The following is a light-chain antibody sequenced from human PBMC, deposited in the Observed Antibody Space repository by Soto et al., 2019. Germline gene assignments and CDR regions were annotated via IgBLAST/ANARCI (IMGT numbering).Light chain of an antibody. Sequence: QSALTQPRSVSGSPGQSVTISCTGTSSDVGGHDFVSWYQQHPGKAPKVMIYDVTKRPSGVPDRFSGSKSGSTASLTISGLQAEDEADYYCCSYAGSYSFLFGSGTKVTVL. CDR2: DVT. CDR1: SSDVGGHDF. V-gene: IGLV2-11*01. CDR3: CSYAGSYSFL. J-gene: IGLJ1*01.